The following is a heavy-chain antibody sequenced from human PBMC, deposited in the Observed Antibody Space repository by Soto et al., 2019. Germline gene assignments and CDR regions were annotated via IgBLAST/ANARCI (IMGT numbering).Heavy chain of an antibody. CDR2: ISGSGGST. D-gene: IGHD3-16*01. Sequence: GGSLRLSCAASGFTFSSYAMSWVRQAPGKGLEWVSAISGSGGSTYYADSVKGRFTISRDNSKNSLYLQMNRLRAEDTAVYYCAREISYVSGGHLYYGMDVLGQGTAVTVSS. CDR3: AREISYVSGGHLYYGMDV. V-gene: IGHV3-23*01. CDR1: GFTFSSYA. J-gene: IGHJ6*02.